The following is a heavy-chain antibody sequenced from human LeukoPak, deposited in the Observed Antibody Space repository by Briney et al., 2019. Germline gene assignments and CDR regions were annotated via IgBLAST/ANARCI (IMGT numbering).Heavy chain of an antibody. Sequence: GGSLRLSCAASGFTFSSYEMNWVRQAPGKGLEWVSYISSSGSTIYYADSVKGRFTISRDNAKNSLYLQMNSLRAEDAAVYYCARGGGLRFLLFGMDVWGQGTTVTVSS. CDR1: GFTFSSYE. V-gene: IGHV3-48*03. D-gene: IGHD3-16*01. CDR3: ARGGGLRFLLFGMDV. J-gene: IGHJ6*02. CDR2: ISSSGSTI.